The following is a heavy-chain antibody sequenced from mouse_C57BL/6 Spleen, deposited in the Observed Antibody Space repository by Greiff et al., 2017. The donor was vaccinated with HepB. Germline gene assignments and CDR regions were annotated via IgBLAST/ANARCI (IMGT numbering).Heavy chain of an antibody. V-gene: IGHV15-2*01. J-gene: IGHJ2*01. Sequence: QVQLQQPGSELRSPGSSVKLSCKDFDSEVFPIAYMSLVRQQPGHGFEWIGGILPSICRTIYGEKCEDKATLDADSLSNTAYLELNSLTSEDSAICDCARRVYGSRYVDYFDYWGQGTTLTVSS. CDR1: DSEVFPIAY. CDR2: ILPSICRT. CDR3: ARRVYGSRYVDYFDY. D-gene: IGHD1-1*01.